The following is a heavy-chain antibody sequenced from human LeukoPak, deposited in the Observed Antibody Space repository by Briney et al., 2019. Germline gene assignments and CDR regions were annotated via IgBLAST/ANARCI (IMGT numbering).Heavy chain of an antibody. Sequence: SETLSLTCIVSGGSISSSSYYWGWIRQPPGKGLEWIGSIYYSGSTYYNPSLKSRVTISVDTSKNQFSLKLSSVTAADTAVYYCARMTTVRYNWFDPWGQGTLVTVSS. J-gene: IGHJ5*02. CDR1: GGSISSSSYY. CDR3: ARMTTVRYNWFDP. CDR2: IYYSGST. D-gene: IGHD4-11*01. V-gene: IGHV4-39*01.